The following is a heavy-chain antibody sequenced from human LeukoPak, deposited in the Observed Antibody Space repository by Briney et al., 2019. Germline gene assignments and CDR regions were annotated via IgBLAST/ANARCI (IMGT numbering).Heavy chain of an antibody. CDR1: GFTFSSYS. D-gene: IGHD3-16*01. Sequence: GGSLRLSCAASGFTFSSYSMNWVRQAPGKGLEWVSSISSSSSYIYYADSVKGRFTISRDNAKNSLYLQMNSLRAEDTAVYYCARSRTQWGGAPDAFDIWGQGTMVTVSS. CDR3: ARSRTQWGGAPDAFDI. V-gene: IGHV3-21*04. CDR2: ISSSSSYI. J-gene: IGHJ3*02.